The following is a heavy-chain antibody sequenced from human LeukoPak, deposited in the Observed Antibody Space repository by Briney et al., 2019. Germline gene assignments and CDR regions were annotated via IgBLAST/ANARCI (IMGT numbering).Heavy chain of an antibody. CDR3: ARDLKIGDNRGWYSFDY. CDR1: GVSVSSGSYY. J-gene: IGHJ4*02. D-gene: IGHD6-19*01. Sequence: SETLSLTCTVSGVSVSSGSYYWSWIRQPPGKGLEWIGYIYYSGSTNYNPSLKSRVTISVDTSKNQFSLKLSSVTAADTAVYYCARDLKIGDNRGWYSFDYWGQGTLVTVSS. CDR2: IYYSGST. V-gene: IGHV4-61*01.